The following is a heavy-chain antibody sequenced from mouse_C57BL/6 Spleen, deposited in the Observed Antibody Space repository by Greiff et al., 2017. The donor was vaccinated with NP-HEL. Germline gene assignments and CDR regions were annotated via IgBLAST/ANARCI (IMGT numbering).Heavy chain of an antibody. V-gene: IGHV1-81*01. J-gene: IGHJ1*03. D-gene: IGHD1-1*01. CDR3: ARLISDYYGSSYWYFDV. CDR1: GYTFTSYG. Sequence: QVQLQQSGAELARPGASVKLSCKASGYTFTSYGISWVKQRTGQGLEWIGEIYPRSGNTYYNEKFKGKATLTADKSSSTAYMELRSLTSEDSAVYFCARLISDYYGSSYWYFDVWGTGTTVTVSS. CDR2: IYPRSGNT.